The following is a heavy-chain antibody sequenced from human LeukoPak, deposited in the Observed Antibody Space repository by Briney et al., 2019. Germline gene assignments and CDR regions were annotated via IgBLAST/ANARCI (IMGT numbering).Heavy chain of an antibody. CDR1: RFTFSSYG. CDR2: ISYDDNSE. CDR3: AKVAGTGRPDYYFDS. Sequence: GGSLRLSCAASRFTFSSYGMHWVRQAPGKGLEWVAVISYDDNSEYYRDSVKGRFTISRDNSRRTLYLQMNSLRPEDTAVYYCAKVAGTGRPDYYFDSWGQGTLVTVSS. D-gene: IGHD1-14*01. J-gene: IGHJ4*02. V-gene: IGHV3-30*18.